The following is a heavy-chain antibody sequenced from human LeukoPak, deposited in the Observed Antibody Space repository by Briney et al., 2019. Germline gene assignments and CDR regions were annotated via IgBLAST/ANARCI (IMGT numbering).Heavy chain of an antibody. CDR3: VREVGGSGSY. CDR1: GFTFSSYS. V-gene: IGHV3-7*01. D-gene: IGHD3-10*01. J-gene: IGHJ4*02. Sequence: QPGGSLRLSCAASGFTFSSYSINWVRQAPGKGLEWVANMNQDGGKKFYVDSVKGRFTISRDNAKNSLYLQMNSLRDEDTAVYYCVREVGGSGSYWGQGTLVTVSS. CDR2: MNQDGGKK.